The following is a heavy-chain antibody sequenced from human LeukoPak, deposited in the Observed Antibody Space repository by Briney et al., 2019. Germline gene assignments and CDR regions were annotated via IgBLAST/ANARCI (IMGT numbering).Heavy chain of an antibody. CDR1: GFTFDDYA. CDR3: AKSSGPSYYYYGMDV. V-gene: IGHV3-9*01. CDR2: ISWNSGSI. J-gene: IGHJ6*02. Sequence: QTGGSLRLSCAASGFTFDDYAMHWVRHAPGKGLEWVSGISWNSGSIGYVDSVKGRFTISRGNAKNSLYLQMNSLRAEDTALYYCAKSSGPSYYYYGMDVWGQGTTVTVSS. D-gene: IGHD6-19*01.